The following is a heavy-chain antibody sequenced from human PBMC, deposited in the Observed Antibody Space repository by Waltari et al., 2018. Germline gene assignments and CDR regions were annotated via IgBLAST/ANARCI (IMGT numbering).Heavy chain of an antibody. CDR2: IYTSGST. CDR1: GGSISSGSYY. CDR3: AAIHLPYGDYDY. D-gene: IGHD4-17*01. V-gene: IGHV4-61*02. J-gene: IGHJ4*02. Sequence: QVQLQESGPGLVKPSQTLSLTCTVSGGSISSGSYYWSWIRQPAGKGLEWIRRIYTSGSTNYNPSLKSRVTISVDTSKNQFSLKLSSVTAADTAVYYCAAIHLPYGDYDYWGQGTLVTVSS.